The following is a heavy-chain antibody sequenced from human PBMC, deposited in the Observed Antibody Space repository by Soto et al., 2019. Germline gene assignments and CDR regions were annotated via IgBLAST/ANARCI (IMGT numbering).Heavy chain of an antibody. CDR1: GGSCSGYY. J-gene: IGHJ6*03. Sequence: SETLSLTCAVYGGSCSGYYWSWIRQPPGKGLEWIGEINHSGSTNYNPSLKSRVTISVDTSKNQFSLKLSSVTAADTAVYYRARGRRYFDWLYRYYYYYYMDVWGKGTTVTVSS. CDR2: INHSGST. D-gene: IGHD3-9*01. V-gene: IGHV4-34*01. CDR3: ARGRRYFDWLYRYYYYYYMDV.